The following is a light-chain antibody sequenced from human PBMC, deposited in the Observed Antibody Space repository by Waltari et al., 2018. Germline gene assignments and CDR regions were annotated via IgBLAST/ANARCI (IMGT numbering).Light chain of an antibody. CDR2: KAS. Sequence: DIQMTQSPSTLSASVGDRVTITCRASQSISSWLAWYQQKPGKAPKLLIYKASSLESGVPSRVSRSGSGTEFTLTISSLQPDDFATYFCQQYNSYPTFGQGTKVEIK. J-gene: IGKJ1*01. CDR1: QSISSW. CDR3: QQYNSYPT. V-gene: IGKV1-5*03.